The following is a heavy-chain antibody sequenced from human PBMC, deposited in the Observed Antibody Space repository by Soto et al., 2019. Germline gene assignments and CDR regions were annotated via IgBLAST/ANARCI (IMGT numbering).Heavy chain of an antibody. CDR3: ARDRGGITVSAKPLGEWLDP. CDR1: GVSIDNFF. V-gene: IGHV4-59*01. CDR2: VSQGGAAAYRSEGETT. D-gene: IGHD3-16*01. J-gene: IGHJ5*02. Sequence: QVQLQESGPGLLRPSGTLSLTCTVSGVSIDNFFWSWIRQTPGKGLDWIGYVSQGGAAAYRSEGETTSYNPSLESRATISLDLPKNQFSLKLTSVTAADTAVEYGARDRGGITVSAKPLGEWLDPGGQGTLVTVSS.